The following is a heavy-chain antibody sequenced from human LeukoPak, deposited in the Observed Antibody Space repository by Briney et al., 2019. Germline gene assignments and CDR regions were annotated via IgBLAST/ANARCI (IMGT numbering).Heavy chain of an antibody. Sequence: GASVKVSCKASGGTFSSYAISWVRQAPGQGLEWTGRIIPIFGTANYAQKFQGRVTITTDKFKKTAYLELSSLRSEDTAVYYCAREERRGGKATPDFDYWGQGTLVTVSS. CDR1: GGTFSSYA. J-gene: IGHJ4*02. CDR3: AREERRGGKATPDFDY. D-gene: IGHD2-15*01. V-gene: IGHV1-69*05. CDR2: IIPIFGTA.